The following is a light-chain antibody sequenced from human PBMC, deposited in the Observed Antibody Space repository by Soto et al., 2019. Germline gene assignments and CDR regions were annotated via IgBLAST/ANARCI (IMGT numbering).Light chain of an antibody. CDR2: DAS. J-gene: IGKJ1*01. Sequence: EIVLTQSPGTLSLAPGERATLSCRASLSVTSNFLAWYQQKPGQAPRLLLYDASNRATGIPDRFSGSGSGTDVSLTISRLEPEDVAVYYCQQYGSSVWTFGQGTRVEIK. V-gene: IGKV3-20*01. CDR1: LSVTSNF. CDR3: QQYGSSVWT.